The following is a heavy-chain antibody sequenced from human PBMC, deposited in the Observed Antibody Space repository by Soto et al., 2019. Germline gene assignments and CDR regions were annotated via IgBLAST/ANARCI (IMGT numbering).Heavy chain of an antibody. Sequence: GASVKVSCKASGYSFTTYATHWVRQAPGQRLEWMGWINAGSGNTKYSQKFQGRVTITRDTSASTAYMELSSLRLEDTTVYYCARVTHSAFDLWGQGTMVTGSS. V-gene: IGHV1-3*01. CDR1: GYSFTTYA. CDR2: INAGSGNT. CDR3: ARVTHSAFDL. J-gene: IGHJ3*01.